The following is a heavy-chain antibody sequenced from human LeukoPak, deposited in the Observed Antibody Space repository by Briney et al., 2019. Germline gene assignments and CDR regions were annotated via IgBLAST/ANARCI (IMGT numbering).Heavy chain of an antibody. V-gene: IGHV3-74*01. Sequence: GGSLRLSCAASGFTFSSYWMHWVRQAPGKGLVWVSRINTDGSSTSYADSVKGRFTISRDNAKNTLYLQMNSLRAEDTAVYYCARAIDGVYXXYYMDVWGKGTTVTVSS. CDR1: GFTFSSYW. CDR3: ARAIDGVYXXYYMDV. D-gene: IGHD3-10*01. CDR2: INTDGSST. J-gene: IGHJ6*03.